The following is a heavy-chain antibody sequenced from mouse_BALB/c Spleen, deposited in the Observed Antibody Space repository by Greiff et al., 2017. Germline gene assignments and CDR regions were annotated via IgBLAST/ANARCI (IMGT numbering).Heavy chain of an antibody. CDR3: ASQPGGGYFDV. J-gene: IGHJ1*01. CDR2: ISSGGSYT. CDR1: GFTFSSYG. D-gene: IGHD1-1*02. V-gene: IGHV5-6*01. Sequence: EVKLMESGGDLVKPGGSLKLSCAASGFTFSSYGMSWVRQTPDKRLEWVATISSGGSYTYYPDSVKGRFTISRDNAKNTLYLQMSSLKSEDTAMYYCASQPGGGYFDVWGAGTTVTVSS.